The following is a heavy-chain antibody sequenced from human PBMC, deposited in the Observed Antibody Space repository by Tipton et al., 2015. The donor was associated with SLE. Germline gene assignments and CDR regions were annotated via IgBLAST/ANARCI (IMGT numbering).Heavy chain of an antibody. J-gene: IGHJ1*01. CDR2: IWYDGSTR. D-gene: IGHD6-19*01. Sequence: SLRLSCVASGFIFSNFGMSWVRQAPGKGLEWVAVIWYDGSTRYYADSEKGRFTVSRDNSKDTLYPQMNSLRGDDTAVYYCAKGEIRAAGSGLDYFQYWGQGSLFTVSS. V-gene: IGHV3-33*03. CDR3: AKGEIRAAGSGLDYFQY. CDR1: GFIFSNFG.